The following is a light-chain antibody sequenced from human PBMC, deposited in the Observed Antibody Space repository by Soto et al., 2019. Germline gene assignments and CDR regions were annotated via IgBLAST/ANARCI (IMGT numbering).Light chain of an antibody. CDR3: QQYGSSPWT. Sequence: IVLTQSPGTLSLSPGERATLSCRASQSVSSSYLAWYQQKPGQAPRPLIYGASSRAIDIPDRFSGSGSGTDFTLTISRLEPEDFAVYYCQQYGSSPWTFGQGTKVDIK. V-gene: IGKV3-20*01. CDR1: QSVSSSY. J-gene: IGKJ1*01. CDR2: GAS.